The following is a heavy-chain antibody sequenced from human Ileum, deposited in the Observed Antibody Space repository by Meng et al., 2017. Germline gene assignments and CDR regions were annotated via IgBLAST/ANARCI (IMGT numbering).Heavy chain of an antibody. D-gene: IGHD4-23*01. J-gene: IGHJ4*02. CDR3: AANSGKKMHS. V-gene: IGHV4-4*02. CDR2: IYHSGLV. CDR1: GDSISTTNW. Sequence: QVEIKVSGPGLVKPSGTLSLTCAVSGDSISTTNWWNWVRQPPGEGLEWIGEIYHSGLVNYNLSLKSRVTLSIDKSKNQFSLKLISVTAADTGVYYCAANSGKKMHSWGQGTLVTVSS.